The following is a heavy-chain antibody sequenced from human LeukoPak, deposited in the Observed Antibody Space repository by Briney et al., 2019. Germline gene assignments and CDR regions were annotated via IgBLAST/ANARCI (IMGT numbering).Heavy chain of an antibody. V-gene: IGHV4-34*01. CDR3: ARLGYYYYMDV. J-gene: IGHJ6*03. CDR2: INHSGST. Sequence: SETLSLTCAVYGGSFSGYYWSWIRQPPGKGLEWIGEINHSGSTNYNPSLKSRVTISVDTSKNQFSLKLSSVTAADTAVYYCARLGYYYYMDVWGKGTTVTISS. CDR1: GGSFSGYY.